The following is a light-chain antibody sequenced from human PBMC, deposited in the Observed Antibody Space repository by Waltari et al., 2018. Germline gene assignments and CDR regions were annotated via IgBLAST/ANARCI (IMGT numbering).Light chain of an antibody. V-gene: IGLV2-11*01. Sequence: QSALTQPRSVAVAPGQSVPISCPVTSSDVGGDNYVSWYQQHPDKAPKLMIYDVTKRPSGVPDRFSGSKSGNTASLTISGLQAEDEADYYCCSYAGSYTWVFGGGTKLTVL. CDR2: DVT. CDR3: CSYAGSYTWV. J-gene: IGLJ2*01. CDR1: SSDVGGDNY.